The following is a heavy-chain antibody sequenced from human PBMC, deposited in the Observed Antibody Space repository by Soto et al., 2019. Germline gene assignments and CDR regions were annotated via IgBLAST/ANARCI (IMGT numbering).Heavy chain of an antibody. CDR3: ARLREECSGGSCRQREFDY. CDR1: GGSISSYY. J-gene: IGHJ4*02. CDR2: IYYSGST. Sequence: SETLSLTCTVSGGSISSYYWSWIRQPPGKGLEWIGYIYYSGSTNYNPSLKSRVTISVDTSKNQFSLKLSSVTAADTAVYYCARLREECSGGSCRQREFDYWGQGTLVTVSS. V-gene: IGHV4-59*08. D-gene: IGHD2-15*01.